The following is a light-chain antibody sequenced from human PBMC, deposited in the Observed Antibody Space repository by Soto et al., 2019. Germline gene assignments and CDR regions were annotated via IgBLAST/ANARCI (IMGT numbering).Light chain of an antibody. J-gene: IGKJ1*01. V-gene: IGKV3-20*01. CDR1: QSVSSSY. CDR2: GAS. Sequence: EIVLTQSPGTLSLSPGERATLSCRASQSVSSSYLAWYQQKPGQAPRLLIHGASSRATGIPSLISGSGAAAFFTPTSSLLDPEYFAEYYYQHDSRSPQTFGQGTKVDIK. CDR3: QHDSRSPQT.